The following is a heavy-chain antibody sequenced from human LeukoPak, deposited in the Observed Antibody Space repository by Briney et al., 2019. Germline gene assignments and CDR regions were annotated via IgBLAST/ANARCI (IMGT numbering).Heavy chain of an antibody. D-gene: IGHD5-24*01. CDR1: GFTFSSYG. CDR2: IPFDGSNK. J-gene: IGHJ4*02. Sequence: GGSLRLSCAASGFTFSSYGMHWVRQAPGKGLEWVAFIPFDGSNKYYADSVKGRFTISRDNSKNTLYLQMNSLRAEDTAVYYCAKDSATITEGGYWGQGTLVTVSS. CDR3: AKDSATITEGGY. V-gene: IGHV3-30*02.